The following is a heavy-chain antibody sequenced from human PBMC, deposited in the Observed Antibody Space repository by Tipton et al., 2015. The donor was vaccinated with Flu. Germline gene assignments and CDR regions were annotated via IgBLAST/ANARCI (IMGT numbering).Heavy chain of an antibody. V-gene: IGHV4-4*07. CDR1: GDSITNYY. J-gene: IGHJ4*02. Sequence: LRLSCNVSGDSITNYYWSWIRQPAGKGLEWIGRIYTSGSTNYNPSLKSRVTMSVDTSKNQFSLKLSSVTAADTAVYYCAREKWLVPEGIDYWGQGTLVTVSS. CDR2: IYTSGST. D-gene: IGHD6-19*01. CDR3: AREKWLVPEGIDY.